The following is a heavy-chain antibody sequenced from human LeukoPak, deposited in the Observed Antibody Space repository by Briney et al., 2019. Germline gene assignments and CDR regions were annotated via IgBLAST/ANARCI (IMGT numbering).Heavy chain of an antibody. CDR1: GFTFSSYW. Sequence: PGGSLRLSCAASGFTFSSYWMHWVRQAPGKGLVWVSRINSDGSSTSYADSVKGRFTISRDNAKNTLYLQMNSLRAEDTAVYYCAKGYYGSGSYFAYDYWGQGTLVTVSS. D-gene: IGHD3-10*01. CDR3: AKGYYGSGSYFAYDY. J-gene: IGHJ4*02. V-gene: IGHV3-74*01. CDR2: INSDGSST.